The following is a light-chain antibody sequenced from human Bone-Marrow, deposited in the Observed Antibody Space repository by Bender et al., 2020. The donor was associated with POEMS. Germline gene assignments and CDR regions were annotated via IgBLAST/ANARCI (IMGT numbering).Light chain of an antibody. V-gene: IGLV1-47*01. J-gene: IGLJ3*02. CDR3: AVWDDSLNGWV. CDR1: SSNIGSNY. Sequence: SVLTQAPSASGTPGQRVTISCSGSSSNIGSNYVYWYQQLPGTAPKLLIYRNDQRPSGVPDRFSGSKSGTSASLAISGLRSEDEADYYCAVWDDSLNGWVFGGGTKLTVL. CDR2: RND.